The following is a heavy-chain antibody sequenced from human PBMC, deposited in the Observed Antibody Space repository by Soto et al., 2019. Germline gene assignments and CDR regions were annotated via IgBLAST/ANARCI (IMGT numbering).Heavy chain of an antibody. Sequence: ASETLSLTFAVYGGSFSCYYWSWIRQPPGKGLEWIGEINHSGSTNYNPSLKSRVTISVDTSKNQFSLKLSSVTAADTAVYYCASIGYCSSTSCYTNYWGQGTLVTVSS. CDR2: INHSGST. CDR3: ASIGYCSSTSCYTNY. D-gene: IGHD2-2*02. CDR1: GGSFSCYY. V-gene: IGHV4-34*01. J-gene: IGHJ4*02.